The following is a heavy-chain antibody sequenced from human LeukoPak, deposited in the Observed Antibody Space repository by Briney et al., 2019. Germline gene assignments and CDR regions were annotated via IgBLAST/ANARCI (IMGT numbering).Heavy chain of an antibody. CDR1: GFTFSSYA. J-gene: IGHJ4*02. CDR2: INDNGAGT. Sequence: GGSLRLSCAASGFTFSSYAMSWVRQAPGKGLKWVSTINDNGAGTYYADSVKGRFTISRDNSKNTLYLQMNSLRAEDTAVYYCAKDPEMRFDYWGQGTLVTVSS. V-gene: IGHV3-23*01. CDR3: AKDPEMRFDY.